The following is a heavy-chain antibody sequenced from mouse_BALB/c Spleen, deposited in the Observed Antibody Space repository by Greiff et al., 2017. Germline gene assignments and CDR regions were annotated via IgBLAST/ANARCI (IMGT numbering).Heavy chain of an antibody. CDR3: ARDPDYAMDY. CDR2: IRNKANGYTT. CDR1: GFTFTDYY. V-gene: IGHV7-3*02. Sequence: EVQLVESGGGLVQPGGSLRLSCATSGFTFTDYYMSWVRQPPGKALEWLGFIRNKANGYTTEYSASVKGRFTISRDNSQSILYLQMNTLRAEDSATYYCARDPDYAMDYWGQGTSVTVSS. J-gene: IGHJ4*01.